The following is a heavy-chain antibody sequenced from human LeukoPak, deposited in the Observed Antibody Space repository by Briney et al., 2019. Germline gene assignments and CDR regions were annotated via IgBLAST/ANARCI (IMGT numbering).Heavy chain of an antibody. D-gene: IGHD6-6*01. J-gene: IGHJ4*02. CDR1: GYTFTGYY. Sequence: GASVKVSCKASGYTFTGYYMHWVRQAPGQGLEWMGWINPNSGGTNYAQKFQGRVTMTRDTSISTAYMELSRLRSDDTAVYYCASLPLEYSSSSVDYWGQGTLVTVSS. CDR2: INPNSGGT. CDR3: ASLPLEYSSSSVDY. V-gene: IGHV1-2*02.